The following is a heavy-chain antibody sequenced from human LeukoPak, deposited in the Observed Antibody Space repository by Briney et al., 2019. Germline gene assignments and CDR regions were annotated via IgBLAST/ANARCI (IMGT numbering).Heavy chain of an antibody. CDR3: ARSLEYYDFRSGHPRAEYFQH. Sequence: ASVKVSCKASGCTFSSYAISWVRQAPGQGLEWMGGIIPIFGTANYAQKFQGRVTITADESTSTAYTELSSLRSEDTAVYYCARSLEYYDFRSGHPRAEYFQHWGQGTLVTVSS. CDR2: IIPIFGTA. V-gene: IGHV1-69*13. J-gene: IGHJ1*01. CDR1: GCTFSSYA. D-gene: IGHD3-3*01.